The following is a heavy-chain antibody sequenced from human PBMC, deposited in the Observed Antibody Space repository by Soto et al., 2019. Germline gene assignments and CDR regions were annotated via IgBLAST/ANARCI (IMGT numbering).Heavy chain of an antibody. V-gene: IGHV4-59*08. CDR1: GGSITSYY. CDR3: ARPTIFGVVPPDY. J-gene: IGHJ4*02. D-gene: IGHD3-3*01. Sequence: SETLSLTCTVSGGSITSYYWSWIRQPPGKGLEFIGYIYYSGSTNYNPSLKSRVTISVDTSKNQFSLKLSSVTAADTAVYYCARPTIFGVVPPDYWGQGTLVTAPQ. CDR2: IYYSGST.